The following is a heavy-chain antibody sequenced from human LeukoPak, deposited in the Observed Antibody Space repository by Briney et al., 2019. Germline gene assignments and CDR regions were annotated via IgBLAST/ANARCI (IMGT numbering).Heavy chain of an antibody. CDR1: GFTVTSIY. D-gene: IGHD6-13*01. CDR2: INLDGSEQ. CDR3: AREVAVGIGAYNF. J-gene: IGHJ4*02. V-gene: IGHV3-7*01. Sequence: PGGSLRLSCVASGFTVTSIYMSWVRQAPGKGLEWVANINLDGSEQYYVDSVKGQLTNSRDNAKNSLYLQMNSLWAEDTAVYYCAREVAVGIGAYNFWGQGTLVTVSS.